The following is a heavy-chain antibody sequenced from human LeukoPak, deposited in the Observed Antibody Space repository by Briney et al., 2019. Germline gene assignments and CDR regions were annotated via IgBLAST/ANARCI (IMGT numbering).Heavy chain of an antibody. V-gene: IGHV4-61*01. CDR1: GGSVSRGSYY. J-gene: IGHJ4*02. Sequence: SETLSLTCTVSGGSVSRGSYYWSWIRQPPGKGLEWIGYIYYSGSTNYNPSLKSRVTISVDTSKNQFSLKLTSVTAADTAVYYCARVSPVDTAMAYYFDYWGQGTLVTVSS. D-gene: IGHD5-18*01. CDR2: IYYSGST. CDR3: ARVSPVDTAMAYYFDY.